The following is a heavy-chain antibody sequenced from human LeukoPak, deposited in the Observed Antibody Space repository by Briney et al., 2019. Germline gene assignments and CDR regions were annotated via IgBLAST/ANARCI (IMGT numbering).Heavy chain of an antibody. Sequence: GGSLRLSCAGSGFIFSNYGMHWVRQAPAKGLEWVAFIRYDGSNKYYADPVKGRFTISRDNSKNTLYLQMNSLRAEDTAVYYCARDEGWLQLFWYFDYWGQGTLVTVSS. CDR3: ARDEGWLQLFWYFDY. CDR2: IRYDGSNK. D-gene: IGHD2-15*01. CDR1: GFIFSNYG. V-gene: IGHV3-30*02. J-gene: IGHJ4*02.